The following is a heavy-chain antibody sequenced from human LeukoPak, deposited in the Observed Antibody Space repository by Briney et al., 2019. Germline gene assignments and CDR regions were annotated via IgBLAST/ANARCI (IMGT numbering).Heavy chain of an antibody. CDR3: ARMEVAGTSY. CDR1: GYTFTGYY. V-gene: IGHV1-2*02. Sequence: ASVKVSCKASGYTFTGYYMHWVRQAPGQGLEWMGWINPNSGGTNYAQRFQGRVTMTRDTSISTAYMELSRLRSDDTAVYYCARMEVAGTSYWGQGTLVTVSS. J-gene: IGHJ4*02. D-gene: IGHD6-19*01. CDR2: INPNSGGT.